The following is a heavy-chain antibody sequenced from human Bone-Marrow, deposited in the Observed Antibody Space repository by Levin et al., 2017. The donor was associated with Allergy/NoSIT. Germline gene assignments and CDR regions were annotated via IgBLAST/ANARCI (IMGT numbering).Heavy chain of an antibody. D-gene: IGHD2-2*01. CDR3: ARDGCSSTGCLLD. CDR1: GFTVSNNY. J-gene: IGHJ1*01. Sequence: GGSLRLSCAASGFTVSNNYMNWVRQAPGKGLEWVSVIYSGGNTYYADSVKGRFTISRDNSKNTLYLQMNSLRAEDTAVYDCARDGCSSTGCLLDWGQGTLVTVAS. CDR2: IYSGGNT. V-gene: IGHV3-53*01.